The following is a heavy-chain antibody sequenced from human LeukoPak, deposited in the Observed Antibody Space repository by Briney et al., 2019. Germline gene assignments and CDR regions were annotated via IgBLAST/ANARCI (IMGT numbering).Heavy chain of an antibody. D-gene: IGHD2-2*01. CDR1: GFTFSSYG. CDR3: AKDFSSIPTHRVDY. Sequence: GGSLRLSCAASGFTFSSYGMSWVRQAPGKGLEWVSAISGSGGSTYYADSVKGRFTISRDNSKNTLYLQMNSLRAEDTAVYYCAKDFSSIPTHRVDYWGQGTLVTVSS. CDR2: ISGSGGST. V-gene: IGHV3-23*01. J-gene: IGHJ4*02.